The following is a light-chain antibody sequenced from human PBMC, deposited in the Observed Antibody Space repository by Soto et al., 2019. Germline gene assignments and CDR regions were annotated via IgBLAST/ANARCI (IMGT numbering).Light chain of an antibody. CDR1: XGISXW. CDR2: AAS. CDR3: QQANSFPLT. Sequence: DIQMTQSPSXVSASVGDRVTITCRASXGISXWLAWYQQKPGTAPKLLIYAASTLQSGVPSRFSGSGSGTDFTLAISSLQPEDFASYYCQQANSFPLTFGQGTKVEIQ. J-gene: IGKJ1*01. V-gene: IGKV1-12*01.